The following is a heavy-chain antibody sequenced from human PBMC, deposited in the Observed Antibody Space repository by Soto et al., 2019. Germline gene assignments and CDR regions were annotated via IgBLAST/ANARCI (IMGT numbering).Heavy chain of an antibody. J-gene: IGHJ4*02. CDR1: GDSISSSPYY. D-gene: IGHD6-13*01. CDR2: IYYSGIT. V-gene: IGHV4-39*01. CDR3: PTTAPYSSPDY. Sequence: SETLSLTCTVSGDSISSSPYYWGWIRQPPGKGMEWIGSIYYSGITYYKPSLKSRVDISVDKSRNQFSMKLNSLTAADTAVYYCPTTAPYSSPDYWGQGTLVTVSS.